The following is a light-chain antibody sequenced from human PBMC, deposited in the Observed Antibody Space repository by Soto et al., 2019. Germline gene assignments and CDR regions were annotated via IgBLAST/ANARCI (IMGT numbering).Light chain of an antibody. CDR3: QQRSNWPT. J-gene: IGKJ1*01. Sequence: EIELTQSPATLSLSPGERATLSCRASQSVSSYLAWYQQKPGQAPRLLMYEASNRATGIPARFSGGGSGTDFTLTISSLEPEDFAVYYCQQRSNWPTFGQGTKVDIK. V-gene: IGKV3-11*01. CDR2: EAS. CDR1: QSVSSY.